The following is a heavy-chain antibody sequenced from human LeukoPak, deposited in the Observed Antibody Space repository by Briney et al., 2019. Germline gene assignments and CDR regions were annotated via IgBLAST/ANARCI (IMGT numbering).Heavy chain of an antibody. CDR1: EFTFSNYN. J-gene: IGHJ4*02. CDR3: ARDPGGHFDY. V-gene: IGHV3-21*01. Sequence: PGGSLRLPCAASEFTFSNYNMNWVRQAPGKGREWVSSISSDSNYIYYAGSVKGRFTISRDNGKNSLYLQMNSLRAEDTAVYYCARDPGGHFDYWGQGTLVTVSS. CDR2: ISSDSNYI. D-gene: IGHD2-15*01.